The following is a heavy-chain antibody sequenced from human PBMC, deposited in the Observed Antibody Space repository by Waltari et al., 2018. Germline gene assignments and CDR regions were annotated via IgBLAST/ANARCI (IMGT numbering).Heavy chain of an antibody. J-gene: IGHJ4*02. D-gene: IGHD6-25*01. CDR2: IYHTGSS. CDR1: GHSVNYAFY. Sequence: QVQLRESGPGLVRSSETLSLTCTVSGHSVNYAFYWAWIRQSPGGGLEWIASIYHTGSSHYNSSLKSRVSISTDMSTKQFFLTLTHLTAADTAVYYCAEEGNTTAGLFDSWGQGTLVTVSS. V-gene: IGHV4-38-2*02. CDR3: AEEGNTTAGLFDS.